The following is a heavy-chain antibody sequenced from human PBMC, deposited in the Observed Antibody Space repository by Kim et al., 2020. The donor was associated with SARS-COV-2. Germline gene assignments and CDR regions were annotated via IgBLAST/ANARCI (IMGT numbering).Heavy chain of an antibody. Sequence: GGSLRLSCVASGFTFSSYEMNWVRQAPGKGLEWVSFTSSRSNTIFYADSVKGRFTISRDNVPNSLYLQMNSLRAEDTALYYRATERGYSASSGYSAYWG. D-gene: IGHD3-22*01. CDR2: TSSRSNTI. CDR3: ATERGYSASSGYSAY. V-gene: IGHV3-48*03. CDR1: GFTFSSYE. J-gene: IGHJ4*01.